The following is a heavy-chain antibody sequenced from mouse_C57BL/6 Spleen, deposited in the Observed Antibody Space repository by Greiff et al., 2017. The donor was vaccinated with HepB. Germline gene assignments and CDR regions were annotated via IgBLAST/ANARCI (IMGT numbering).Heavy chain of an antibody. D-gene: IGHD2-1*01. V-gene: IGHV1-64*01. Sequence: QVQLQQPGAELVRPGASVKLSCKASGYTFTSYWMHWVKQRPGQGLEWIGMIHPNSGSTNYNEKFKSKATLTVDKSSSTAYMQLSSLTSEDSAVYYCARAYGNYFDYWGQGTTLTVSS. J-gene: IGHJ2*01. CDR3: ARAYGNYFDY. CDR1: GYTFTSYW. CDR2: IHPNSGST.